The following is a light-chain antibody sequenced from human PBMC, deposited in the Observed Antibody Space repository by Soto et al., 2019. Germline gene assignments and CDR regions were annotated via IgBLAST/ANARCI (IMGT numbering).Light chain of an antibody. V-gene: IGKV1-5*01. CDR3: QQHNDYTPVT. CDR2: DAT. J-gene: IGKJ2*01. CDR1: QTISSS. Sequence: DIQMTQSPSTLSASVGDRVTITCRASQTISSSLAWYQHKPGKAPKLLIFDATTLQSGVPSRFSGSGFGTEFTLTITGLQPDDFATYYCQQHNDYTPVTFGQGTKLESK.